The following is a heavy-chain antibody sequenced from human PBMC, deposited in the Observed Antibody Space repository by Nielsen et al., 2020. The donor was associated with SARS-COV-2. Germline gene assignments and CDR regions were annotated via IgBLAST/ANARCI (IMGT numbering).Heavy chain of an antibody. CDR3: AKDMGPVIWYFDL. V-gene: IGHV3-9*01. D-gene: IGHD3-10*01. CDR2: ISWNSGSI. J-gene: IGHJ2*01. Sequence: SLKISCAASGFTFDDYAMHWVRQAPGKDLEWVSGISWNSGSIGYADSVKGRFTISRDNAKNSLYLQMNSLRAEDTALYYCAKDMGPVIWYFDLWGRGTLVTVSS. CDR1: GFTFDDYA.